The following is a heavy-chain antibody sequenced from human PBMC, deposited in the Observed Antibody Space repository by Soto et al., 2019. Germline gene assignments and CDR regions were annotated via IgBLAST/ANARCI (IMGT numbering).Heavy chain of an antibody. CDR1: GYTFTSYY. D-gene: IGHD2-2*01. CDR2: INPSGGST. J-gene: IGHJ6*02. V-gene: IGHV1-46*01. Sequence: GASVKVSCKASGYTFTSYYMHWVRQAPGQGLEWMGIINPSGGSTSYAQKFQGRVTMTRDTSTSTVYMELSSLRSEDTAVYYCARDQAGCTSCYEGPYYHYGMDVWGQGTTVTVSS. CDR3: ARDQAGCTSCYEGPYYHYGMDV.